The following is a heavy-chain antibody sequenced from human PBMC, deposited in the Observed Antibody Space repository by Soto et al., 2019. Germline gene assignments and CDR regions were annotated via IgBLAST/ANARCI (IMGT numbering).Heavy chain of an antibody. CDR2: ISSSSSYI. D-gene: IGHD5-18*01. CDR3: ARDSPGVGYGTFRYYYGMDV. CDR1: GFTFGSYS. J-gene: IGHJ6*02. V-gene: IGHV3-21*01. Sequence: GGSLRLACAASGFTFGSYSMNWVRQAPGKGLEWVSSISSSSSYIYYADSVKGRFTISRDNAKNSLYLQMNSLRAEDTAVYYCARDSPGVGYGTFRYYYGMDVWGQGTTVTVSS.